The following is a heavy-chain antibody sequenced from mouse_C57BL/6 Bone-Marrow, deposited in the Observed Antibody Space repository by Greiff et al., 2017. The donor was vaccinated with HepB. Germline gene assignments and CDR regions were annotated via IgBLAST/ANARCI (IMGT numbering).Heavy chain of an antibody. V-gene: IGHV1-22*01. CDR1: GYTFTDYN. CDR2: INPNNGGT. J-gene: IGHJ4*01. Sequence: VQLKQSVPELVKPGASVKMSCKASGYTFTDYNMHWVKQSHGKSLEWIGYINPNNGGTSYNQKFKGKATLTVNKSSSTAYMELRSLTSEDSAVYYCARENGSSYEGAMDYWGQGTSVTVSS. CDR3: ARENGSSYEGAMDY. D-gene: IGHD1-1*01.